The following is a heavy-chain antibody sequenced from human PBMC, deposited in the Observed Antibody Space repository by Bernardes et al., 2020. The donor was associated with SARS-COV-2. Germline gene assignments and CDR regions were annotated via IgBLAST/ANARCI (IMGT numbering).Heavy chain of an antibody. CDR1: GFTFDDYA. CDR2: ISWNSGSI. D-gene: IGHD6-19*01. J-gene: IGHJ6*02. V-gene: IGHV3-9*01. Sequence: GGSLRLSCAASGFTFDDYAMHWVRQAPGKGLEWVSGISWNSGSIGYADSVKGRFTIPRDNAKNSLYLQMNSLRAEDTALYYCATSSIAVAGYYYYYGMDVWGQGTTVTVSS. CDR3: ATSSIAVAGYYYYYGMDV.